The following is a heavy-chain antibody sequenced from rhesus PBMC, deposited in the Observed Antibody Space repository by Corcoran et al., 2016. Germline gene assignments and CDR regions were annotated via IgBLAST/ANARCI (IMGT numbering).Heavy chain of an antibody. D-gene: IGHD6-31*01. CDR2: ISGSTGST. CDR1: GGSFISRNW. J-gene: IGHJ4*01. V-gene: IGHV4S19*01. CDR3: ARDQAAANFDY. Sequence: QVQLQASGPGLLQPSETLSLTCAVSGGSFISRNWWIWIRPPPGQGLEWIGSISGSTGSTYYNPSRKSRVTISTDTSKTQFSLKLSSVTAADTAVYYCARDQAAANFDYWGQGVLGTVSS.